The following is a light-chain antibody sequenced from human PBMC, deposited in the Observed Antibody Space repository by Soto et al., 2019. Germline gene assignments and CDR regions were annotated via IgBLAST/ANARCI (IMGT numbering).Light chain of an antibody. CDR1: NNDIDYNS. CDR3: SSHSTSTTHVL. CDR2: DVS. V-gene: IGLV2-14*03. J-gene: IGLJ2*01. Sequence: QSALTQPASVSGSPGQTIIISCTGTNNDIDYNSVSWYQQHPGKAPKLILFDVSTRPSKIPGRFSGSKSDNTASLTISGLQAEDAADYYCSSHSTSTTHVLFGGGTKVTVL.